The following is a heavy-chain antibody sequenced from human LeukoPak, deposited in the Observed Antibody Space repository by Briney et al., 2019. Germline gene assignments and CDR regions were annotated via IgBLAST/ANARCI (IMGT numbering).Heavy chain of an antibody. Sequence: ASVKVSCKASGGTFSSYAISWVRQAPGQGLEWMGGIIPIFGTANYAQKFQGRVTITADKSTSTAYMELSSLRSEDTAVYYCARGQLPKFGYYYDSSGWWYFDYWDQGTLVTVSS. V-gene: IGHV1-69*06. CDR1: GGTFSSYA. J-gene: IGHJ4*02. D-gene: IGHD3-22*01. CDR2: IIPIFGTA. CDR3: ARGQLPKFGYYYDSSGWWYFDY.